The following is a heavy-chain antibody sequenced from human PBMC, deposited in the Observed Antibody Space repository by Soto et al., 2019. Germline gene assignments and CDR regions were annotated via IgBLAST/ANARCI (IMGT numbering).Heavy chain of an antibody. V-gene: IGHV3-30*18. D-gene: IGHD3-10*01. Sequence: GGSLRLSCAASGFTFSSYGMHLVRQAPGKGLEWVAVISYDGSNKYYADSVKGRFTISRDNSKNTLYLQMNSLRAEDTAVYYCAKDVLPWCGQLGGGMVVWGPGTTVTVSS. CDR1: GFTFSSYG. CDR2: ISYDGSNK. CDR3: AKDVLPWCGQLGGGMVV. J-gene: IGHJ6*02.